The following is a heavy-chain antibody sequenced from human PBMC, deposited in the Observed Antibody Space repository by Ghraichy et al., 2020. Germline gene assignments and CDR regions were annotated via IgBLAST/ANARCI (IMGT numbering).Heavy chain of an antibody. D-gene: IGHD3-9*01. CDR1: GFTFSSYA. V-gene: IGHV3-30*04. Sequence: GSLRLSCAASGFTFSSYAMHWVRQAPGKELEWVAVISYDGSNKYYVDSVKGRFTISRDNSKNTLYLQMNSLRAEDTAVYYCAREGYDILTNYYYYYGMDVWGQGTTVTVSS. CDR2: ISYDGSNK. J-gene: IGHJ6*02. CDR3: AREGYDILTNYYYYYGMDV.